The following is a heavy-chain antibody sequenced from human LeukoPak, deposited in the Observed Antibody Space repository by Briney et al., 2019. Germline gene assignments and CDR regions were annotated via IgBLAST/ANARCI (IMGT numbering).Heavy chain of an antibody. Sequence: SETLSLTCTVSGGSVSNYYWSWIRQPPGKGLEWMGYTYYSGSTHYNPSLTSRVTISVDTSKNQFSLRLTSVTAADTAIYYCARGPFRGTGDGALDIWGQGTMVTVSS. CDR2: TYYSGST. D-gene: IGHD1-26*01. CDR3: ARGPFRGTGDGALDI. V-gene: IGHV4-59*02. J-gene: IGHJ3*02. CDR1: GGSVSNYY.